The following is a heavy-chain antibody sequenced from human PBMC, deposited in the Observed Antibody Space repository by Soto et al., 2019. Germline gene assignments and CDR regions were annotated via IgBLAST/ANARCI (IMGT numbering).Heavy chain of an antibody. CDR3: ARRTGRGYYYYGMDV. CDR2: IYSGGST. J-gene: IGHJ6*02. D-gene: IGHD1-1*01. V-gene: IGHV3-53*02. CDR1: GFTVSSNY. Sequence: EVQLVETGGGLIQPGGSLRLSCAASGFTVSSNYMSWVRQAPGKGLEWVSVIYSGGSTYYADSVKGRFTISRDNSKNTLYLQMNSLRAEDTAVYYCARRTGRGYYYYGMDVWGQGTTFTVSS.